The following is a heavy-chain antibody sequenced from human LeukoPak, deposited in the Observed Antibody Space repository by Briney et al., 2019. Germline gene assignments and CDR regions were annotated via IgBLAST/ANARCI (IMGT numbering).Heavy chain of an antibody. CDR2: ISYDGSNK. Sequence: GRSLRLSCAASGFAFSSYGMHWVRQAPGKGLEWVAVISYDGSNKYYADSVKGRFTISRDNSKNTLYLQMNSLRAEDTAVYYCAESGTTVTTVYWYFDLWGRGTLVTVSS. D-gene: IGHD4-17*01. J-gene: IGHJ2*01. CDR1: GFAFSSYG. V-gene: IGHV3-30*18. CDR3: AESGTTVTTVYWYFDL.